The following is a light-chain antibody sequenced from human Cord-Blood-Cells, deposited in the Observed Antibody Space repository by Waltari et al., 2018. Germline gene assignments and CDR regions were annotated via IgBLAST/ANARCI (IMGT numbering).Light chain of an antibody. CDR1: RSISSW. J-gene: IGKJ1*01. CDR3: QQYNSYSRT. CDR2: KAS. Sequence: DIQMTQSPSTLSASVGDRVTITCRASRSISSWVAWYQQKPGKAPKLLIYKASSLESGVPSRFSGSGSGTEFTLTISSLQPDDFATYYCQQYNSYSRTFGQGTKVEIK. V-gene: IGKV1-5*03.